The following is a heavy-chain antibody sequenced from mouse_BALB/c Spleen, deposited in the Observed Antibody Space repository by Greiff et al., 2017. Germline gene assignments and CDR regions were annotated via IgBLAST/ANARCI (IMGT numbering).Heavy chain of an antibody. CDR1: GYFITSGYY. Sequence: EVQLQESGPGLVKPSQSLSLTCSVTGYFITSGYYWNWIRQFPGNKLEWMGYISYDGSNNYNPSLKNRISITRDTSKNQFFLKLNSVTTEDTATYYGARDSYYDYDGGTMDYWGQGTSVTDSS. J-gene: IGHJ4*01. CDR3: ARDSYYDYDGGTMDY. V-gene: IGHV3-6*02. D-gene: IGHD2-4*01. CDR2: ISYDGSN.